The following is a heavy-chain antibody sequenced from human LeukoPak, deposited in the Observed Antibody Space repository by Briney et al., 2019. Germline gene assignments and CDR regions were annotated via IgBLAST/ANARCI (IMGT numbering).Heavy chain of an antibody. V-gene: IGHV3-23*01. CDR1: GLHFSGTA. CDR2: ISHDGMNA. CDR3: AKDGAQYSSGPECDP. J-gene: IGHJ5*02. Sequence: GGSLRLSCAATGLHFSGTAMSWVRQAPGKGLEWVSAISHDGMNAYYADSVKGRFTISRDNSKKTVSLEMSSLTAADTGVYYCAKDGAQYSSGPECDPRGQGALVTVSP. D-gene: IGHD6-19*01.